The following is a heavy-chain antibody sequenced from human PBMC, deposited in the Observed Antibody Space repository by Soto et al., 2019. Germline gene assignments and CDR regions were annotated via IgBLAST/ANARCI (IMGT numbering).Heavy chain of an antibody. CDR1: GYTFTSYD. J-gene: IGHJ5*02. Sequence: ASVKVSCKASGYTFTSYDINWVRQATGQGLEWMGWMNPNSGNTDYAQKFQGRVTMTRNTSISTAYMELSSLRSEDTAVYYCARHPTGYCSGGSCYRFDPSGQGTLVTVSS. D-gene: IGHD2-15*01. CDR2: MNPNSGNT. CDR3: ARHPTGYCSGGSCYRFDP. V-gene: IGHV1-8*01.